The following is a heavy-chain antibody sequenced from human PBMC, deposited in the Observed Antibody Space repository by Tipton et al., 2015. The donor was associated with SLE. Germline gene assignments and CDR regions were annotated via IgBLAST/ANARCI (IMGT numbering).Heavy chain of an antibody. J-gene: IGHJ5*02. CDR2: FCFGGST. V-gene: IGHV4-39*01. CDR1: GGSISRSYYF. D-gene: IGHD2-8*01. CDR3: ARHDTNYGRNWFDP. Sequence: TLSLTCTASGGSISRSYYFWGWIRQPPGGGLEWLGSFCFGGSTYRNPSLKSRVTISVDTSKNQFSLKLSSVTAADTAVYYCARHDTNYGRNWFDPWGQGTLVTVSS.